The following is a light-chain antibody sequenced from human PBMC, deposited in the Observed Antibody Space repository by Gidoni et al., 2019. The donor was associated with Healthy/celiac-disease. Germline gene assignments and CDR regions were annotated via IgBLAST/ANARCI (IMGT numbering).Light chain of an antibody. Sequence: QSALTQPASVSGFPRQSITISCTGTSSDVGSYNLVSWYQQHPGKAPKLMIYEGSKRPSGVSNRFSGSKSGNTASLTISGLQAEDEADYYCCSYAGRGVVFGGGTKLTVL. CDR1: SSDVGSYNL. CDR2: EGS. V-gene: IGLV2-23*01. J-gene: IGLJ2*01. CDR3: CSYAGRGVV.